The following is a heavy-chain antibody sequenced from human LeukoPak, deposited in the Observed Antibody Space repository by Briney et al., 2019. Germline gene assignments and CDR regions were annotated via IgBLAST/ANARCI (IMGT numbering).Heavy chain of an antibody. Sequence: ASVKVSCKASGYTFTGYYMHWVRQAPGQGLEWMGWINPNSGGTNYAQKFQGRVTMTRDTSISTVYMELSRLRSDDTAVYYCAKDRAVATIGGIDYWGQGTLVTVSS. CDR1: GYTFTGYY. CDR2: INPNSGGT. D-gene: IGHD5-12*01. J-gene: IGHJ4*02. CDR3: AKDRAVATIGGIDY. V-gene: IGHV1-2*02.